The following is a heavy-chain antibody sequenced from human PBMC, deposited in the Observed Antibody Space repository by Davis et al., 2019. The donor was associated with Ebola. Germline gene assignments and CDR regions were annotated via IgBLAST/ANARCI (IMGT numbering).Heavy chain of an antibody. D-gene: IGHD6-19*01. CDR1: GFTFSSYA. V-gene: IGHV3-23*01. Sequence: GESLKISCAASGFTFSSYAMSWVRQAPGKGLEWVSAMTGSGGSTYYADSVEGRFTISRDNSKNTLYLQMNSLRAEDTAVYYCATTPQYSSGQNKPFDYWGQGTLVTVSS. CDR2: MTGSGGST. J-gene: IGHJ4*02. CDR3: ATTPQYSSGQNKPFDY.